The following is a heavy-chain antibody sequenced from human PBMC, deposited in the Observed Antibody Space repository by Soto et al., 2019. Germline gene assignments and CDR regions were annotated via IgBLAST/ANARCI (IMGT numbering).Heavy chain of an antibody. CDR2: IYWDDYK. CDR3: VHKGGGDRILDY. D-gene: IGHD3-16*01. J-gene: IGHJ4*02. Sequence: QITLKESGPALVKPTQTLTLTCTFSGFSLSTSGVGVGWIRQPPGEALEWLALIYWDDYKHFRPSLESRLTITKDTSKNQVVLTMTNMDPVDTATYYCVHKGGGDRILDYWGQGTLVTVSS. V-gene: IGHV2-5*02. CDR1: GFSLSTSGVG.